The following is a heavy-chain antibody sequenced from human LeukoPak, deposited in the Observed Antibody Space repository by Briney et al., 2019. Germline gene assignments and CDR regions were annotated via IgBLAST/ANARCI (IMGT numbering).Heavy chain of an antibody. CDR2: IYYSGGT. CDR1: GDSIDNSTYY. J-gene: IGHJ4*02. CDR3: ARLGFTMILVATT. Sequence: ETLSLTCTVSGDSIDNSTYYWGWLRQPPGTGLEWIGSIYYSGGTYSNPSLKSRVTISIDTSKNQFSLKLSSVTAADTAMYYCARLGFTMILVATTWGQGTLVIVSS. D-gene: IGHD3-22*01. V-gene: IGHV4-39*01.